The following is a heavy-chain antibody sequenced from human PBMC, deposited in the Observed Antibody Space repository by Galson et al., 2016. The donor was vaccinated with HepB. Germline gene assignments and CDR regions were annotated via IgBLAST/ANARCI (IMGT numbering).Heavy chain of an antibody. CDR3: ARNDYGYFK. V-gene: IGHV3-23*01. CDR1: GFTFSNYA. J-gene: IGHJ4*02. D-gene: IGHD4-17*01. Sequence: SLRLSCAASGFTFSNYAMSWVRQAPGKGLEWVSYVKGNGYSTFYADSVKGRFTISRDNSENMVYLQMNSLRVEDTAVYYFARNDYGYFKWGQGTLVTVSS. CDR2: VKGNGYST.